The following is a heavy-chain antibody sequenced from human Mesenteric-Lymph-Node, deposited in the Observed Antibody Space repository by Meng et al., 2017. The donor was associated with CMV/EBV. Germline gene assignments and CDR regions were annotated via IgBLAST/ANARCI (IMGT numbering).Heavy chain of an antibody. CDR3: AKDGGEYYDFWSGYQRNYYYYGMDV. CDR2: IRYDGSNK. J-gene: IGHJ6*02. V-gene: IGHV3-30*02. CDR1: GFTFSSYG. Sequence: GGSLRLSCAASGFTFSSYGMHWVRQAPGKGLEWVAFIRYDGSNKNYADSVKGRFTISRDNSKNTLYLQMNSLRAEDTAVYYCAKDGGEYYDFWSGYQRNYYYYGMDVWGQGTTVTVSS. D-gene: IGHD3-3*01.